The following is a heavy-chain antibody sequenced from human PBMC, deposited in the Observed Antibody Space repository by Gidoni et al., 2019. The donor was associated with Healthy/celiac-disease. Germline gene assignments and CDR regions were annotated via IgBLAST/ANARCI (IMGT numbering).Heavy chain of an antibody. CDR3: ARDLGLYYYDSSGYYDY. D-gene: IGHD3-22*01. CDR1: GYTFTSYY. V-gene: IGHV1-46*01. CDR2: INPSGGST. Sequence: QVQLVQSGAEVKKPGASVKVSCKASGYTFTSYYMHWVRQAPGQGLEWMGIINPSGGSTSYAQKFQGRVTMTRDTSTSTVYMELSSLRSEDTAVYYCARDLGLYYYDSSGYYDYWGQGTLVTVSS. J-gene: IGHJ4*02.